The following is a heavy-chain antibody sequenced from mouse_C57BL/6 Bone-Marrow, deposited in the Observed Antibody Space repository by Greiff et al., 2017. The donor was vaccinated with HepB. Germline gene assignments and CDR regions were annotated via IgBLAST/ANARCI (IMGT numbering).Heavy chain of an antibody. CDR3: ARDYGSSLYWYFDV. CDR1: GYTFTDYY. V-gene: IGHV1-26*01. CDR2: INPNNGGT. J-gene: IGHJ1*03. Sequence: EVQLQQSGPELVKPGASVKISCKASGYTFTDYYMNWVKQSHGKSLEWIGDINPNNGGTSYNQKFKGKATLTVDKSSSTAYMELRSLTSEDSAVYYCARDYGSSLYWYFDVWGTGTTVTVSS. D-gene: IGHD1-1*01.